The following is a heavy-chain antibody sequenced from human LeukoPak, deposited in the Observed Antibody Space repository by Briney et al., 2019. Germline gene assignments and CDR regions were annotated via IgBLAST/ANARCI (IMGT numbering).Heavy chain of an antibody. CDR2: IYYSGST. CDR1: GGSISSSSYY. J-gene: IGHJ6*03. D-gene: IGHD3-22*01. V-gene: IGHV4-39*01. Sequence: SETLSLTCTVSGGSISSSSYYWGWIRQPPGKGLEWIGSIYYSGSTYYNPSLKSRVTISVDTSKNQFSLKLSSVTAADTAVYYCARRDSSEYYYYMDVWGEGTTVTVSS. CDR3: ARRDSSEYYYYMDV.